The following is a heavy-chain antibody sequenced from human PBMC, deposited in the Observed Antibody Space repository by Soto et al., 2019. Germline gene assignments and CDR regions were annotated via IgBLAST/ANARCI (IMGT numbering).Heavy chain of an antibody. Sequence: QVQLVESGGGVVQPGKSLRLSCAASGFTLRSYGMHWVRQAPGKGLEWLAVISYDESHKYYADSVKGRFTISRDTSKNALYLQMYRLRAEDTAVYYCAKEMFPRTVLDSSWPGGDYWGQGTAVTVSS. J-gene: IGHJ4*02. CDR1: GFTLRSYG. D-gene: IGHD6-13*01. V-gene: IGHV3-30*18. CDR3: AKEMFPRTVLDSSWPGGDY. CDR2: ISYDESHK.